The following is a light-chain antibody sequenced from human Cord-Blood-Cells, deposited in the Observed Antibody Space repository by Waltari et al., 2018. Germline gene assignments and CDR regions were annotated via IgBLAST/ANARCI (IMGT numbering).Light chain of an antibody. J-gene: IGKJ2*03. CDR1: QSISSY. V-gene: IGKV1-39*01. Sequence: DIQVSQPPSSLSASVVDRLTSTYRASQSISSYLNWYHQKPAKAPKLLTYAASTFHSGVPPRFSFSGSAADYALTNPSLQAECLSTYHSQLGYRTTIGFG. CDR2: AAS. CDR3: QLGYRTTIG.